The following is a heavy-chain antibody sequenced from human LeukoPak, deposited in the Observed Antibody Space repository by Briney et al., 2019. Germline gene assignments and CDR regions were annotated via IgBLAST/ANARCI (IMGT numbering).Heavy chain of an antibody. CDR3: ARDAPDYDYVCGSYRQYDY. V-gene: IGHV1-2*02. Sequence: ASVKVSCKASGYTFTGYYMHWVRQAPGQGLEWMGWINPNSGGTNYAQKLQGRVTMTTDTSTSTAYMELRSLRSDDTAVYYCARDAPDYDYVCGSYRQYDYWGQGTLVTVSS. CDR1: GYTFTGYY. J-gene: IGHJ4*02. D-gene: IGHD3-16*02. CDR2: INPNSGGT.